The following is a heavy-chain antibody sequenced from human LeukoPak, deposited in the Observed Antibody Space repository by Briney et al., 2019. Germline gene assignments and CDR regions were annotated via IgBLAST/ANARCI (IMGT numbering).Heavy chain of an antibody. CDR1: GGSISSSSYY. V-gene: IGHV4-39*07. CDR3: ARERESYYYYMDV. Sequence: KPSETLSLTCTVSGGSISSSSYYWGWIRQPPGKGLEWIGSIYYSGSTYYNPSLKSRVTISVDTSKNQFSLKLSSVTAADTAVYYCARERESYYYYMDVWGKGTTVTVSS. J-gene: IGHJ6*03. CDR2: IYYSGST.